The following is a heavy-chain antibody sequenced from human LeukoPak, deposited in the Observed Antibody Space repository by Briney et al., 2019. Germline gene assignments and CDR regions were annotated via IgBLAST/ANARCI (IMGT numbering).Heavy chain of an antibody. CDR3: ASLYDSSGYYYRGFDY. CDR1: GGSITSSNW. CDR2: IYHSGST. Sequence: PSGTLSLTCAVSGGSITSSNWWNWLRQPPGKGLEWIGEIYHSGSTNYNPSLKSRVTISVDKSKNHFSLELSSVTAADTAVYYCASLYDSSGYYYRGFDYWGQGTLLTVSS. D-gene: IGHD3-22*01. V-gene: IGHV4-4*02. J-gene: IGHJ4*02.